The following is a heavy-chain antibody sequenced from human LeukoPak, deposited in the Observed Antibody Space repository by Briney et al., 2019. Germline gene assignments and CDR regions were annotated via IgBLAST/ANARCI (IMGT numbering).Heavy chain of an antibody. Sequence: SETLSLTCSVSGDSIIGYYWGWIRQPPGKVLGWIGNIYYTGTTYYNSSLKSRVTISLDTSKNQFSLKLSSVTAADTAVYYCARVTGYMIEDYFDYWGQGTLVTVSS. CDR2: IYYTGTT. V-gene: IGHV4-39*07. CDR1: GDSIIGYY. D-gene: IGHD3-22*01. CDR3: ARVTGYMIEDYFDY. J-gene: IGHJ4*02.